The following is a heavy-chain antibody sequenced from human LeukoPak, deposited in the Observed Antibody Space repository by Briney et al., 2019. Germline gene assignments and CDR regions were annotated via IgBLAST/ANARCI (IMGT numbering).Heavy chain of an antibody. J-gene: IGHJ2*01. V-gene: IGHV4-39*07. CDR2: IYYSGST. Sequence: SSETLSLTCTVSGGSISSSSYYWGWIRQPPGKGLEWIGSIYYSGSTYYNPSLKSRVTISVDTSKNQFSLKLSSVTAADTAVYYCARVRDRWYFDLWGRGTLVTVSS. CDR3: ARVRDRWYFDL. CDR1: GGSISSSSYY.